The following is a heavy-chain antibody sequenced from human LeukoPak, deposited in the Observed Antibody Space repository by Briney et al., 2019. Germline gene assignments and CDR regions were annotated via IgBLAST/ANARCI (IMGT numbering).Heavy chain of an antibody. CDR3: AKDRYMGGSAPDY. CDR2: IWYDGSNK. Sequence: GGSLRLSCAASGFTFSSYGMHWVRQAPGKGLEWVAVIWYDGSNKYYAGSVKGRFTISRDNSKNTLYLQMNSLRAEDTAVYYCAKDRYMGGSAPDYWGQGTLVTVSS. CDR1: GFTFSSYG. J-gene: IGHJ4*02. V-gene: IGHV3-33*06. D-gene: IGHD3-10*01.